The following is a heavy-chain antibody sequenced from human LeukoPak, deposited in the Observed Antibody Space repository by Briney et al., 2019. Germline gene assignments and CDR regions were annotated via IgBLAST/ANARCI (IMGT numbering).Heavy chain of an antibody. V-gene: IGHV1-69*05. CDR3: AKDDGSATMGFDS. D-gene: IGHD1-26*01. Sequence: ASVKVSCKASGGTFSNYAFSWGRHAPGQGLEWMGGIIPIFRTTNYAEQFQGRVTITTDESTNTAYLDLSSLRSEDTAVYYCAKDDGSATMGFDSWGQGTLVSVSS. CDR2: IIPIFRTT. J-gene: IGHJ5*01. CDR1: GGTFSNYA.